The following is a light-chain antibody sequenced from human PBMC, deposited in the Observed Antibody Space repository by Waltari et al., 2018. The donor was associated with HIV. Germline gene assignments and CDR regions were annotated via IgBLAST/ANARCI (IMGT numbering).Light chain of an antibody. Sequence: QSVLPPPPSASGTPGPRVTISCSGSSSNIGSNFVYWYHQLPGTAPKLLIYGNNQRPSGVPDRFSGSKSGTSASLAISGLRSEDEAAYYCAAWDSRVVFGGGTKLTVL. CDR3: AAWDSRVV. V-gene: IGLV1-47*01. J-gene: IGLJ2*01. CDR2: GNN. CDR1: SSNIGSNF.